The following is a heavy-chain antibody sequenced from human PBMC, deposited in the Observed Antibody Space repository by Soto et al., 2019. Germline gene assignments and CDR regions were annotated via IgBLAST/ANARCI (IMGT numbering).Heavy chain of an antibody. CDR3: ARDRPLGPYIYVWDY. J-gene: IGHJ4*02. V-gene: IGHV3-48*02. D-gene: IGHD2-21*01. CDR2: ISSSSTTI. CDR1: GFTFSSYS. Sequence: EVQLVESGGDLVQPGGSLRLSCAASGFTFSSYSMNWVRQAPGXXLXXVSYISSSSTTIYYADSVKGRFTISRDNAKNSLYLQMNSLRDEDTAVYXCARDRPLGPYIYVWDYWGQGTLVTVSS.